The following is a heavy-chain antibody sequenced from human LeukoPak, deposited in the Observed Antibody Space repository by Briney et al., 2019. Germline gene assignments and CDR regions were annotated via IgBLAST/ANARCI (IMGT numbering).Heavy chain of an antibody. CDR1: GFTFDDYA. D-gene: IGHD3-10*01. Sequence: GGSLRLSCAASGFTFDDYAMHWVRQAPGKGLEWVSGINWNSDSIGYADSVRGRFTISRDNAKNSLYLQMNSLRPEDTALYYCAKGYGSGTLSHFDLWGRGTLVTVSS. V-gene: IGHV3-9*01. J-gene: IGHJ2*01. CDR3: AKGYGSGTLSHFDL. CDR2: INWNSDSI.